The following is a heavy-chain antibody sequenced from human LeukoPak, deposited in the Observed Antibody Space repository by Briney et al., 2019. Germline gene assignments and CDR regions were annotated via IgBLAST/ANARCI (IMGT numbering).Heavy chain of an antibody. CDR2: IKQEGSDK. J-gene: IGHJ4*02. Sequence: GGSLRLSCAAAGFTFGKYGMGWVRQAAGKGREWGANIKQEGSDKNYVDSVKGRFTISLDNAQTSLYLQMNSLRAEDPAVFHCATGRKFSDYWGQAPLVSFSS. D-gene: IGHD1-14*01. V-gene: IGHV3-7*01. CDR3: ATGRKFSDY. CDR1: GFTFGKYG.